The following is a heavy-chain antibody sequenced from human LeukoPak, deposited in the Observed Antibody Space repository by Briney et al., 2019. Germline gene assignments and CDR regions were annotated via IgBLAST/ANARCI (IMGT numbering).Heavy chain of an antibody. J-gene: IGHJ4*02. CDR2: IYPGDSDT. V-gene: IGHV5-51*01. CDR3: ARQGLTMVRGVAVYYFDY. D-gene: IGHD3-10*01. CDR1: GYSFTSYW. Sequence: GESLKISCKGSGYSFTSYWIGWVRQMPGKGLEWMGIIYPGDSDTRYSPSFQGQVTISADKSISTAYLQWSSLKASDTAMYYRARQGLTMVRGVAVYYFDYWGQGTLVTVSS.